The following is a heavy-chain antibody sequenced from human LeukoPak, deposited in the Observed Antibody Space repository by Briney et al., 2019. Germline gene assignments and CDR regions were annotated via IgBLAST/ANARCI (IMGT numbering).Heavy chain of an antibody. D-gene: IGHD4-17*01. V-gene: IGHV4-39*01. CDR1: GGSISSSSYY. CDR3: ARRQSNDYGPSNWFDP. CDR2: TYYSGST. J-gene: IGHJ5*02. Sequence: SETLCLTCTVSGGSISSSSYYWGWIRQPPGKGLEWIGSTYYSGSTYYNPSLKSRVTISVDTSKNQFSLKLSSVTAADTAVYYCARRQSNDYGPSNWFDPWGQGTLVTVSS.